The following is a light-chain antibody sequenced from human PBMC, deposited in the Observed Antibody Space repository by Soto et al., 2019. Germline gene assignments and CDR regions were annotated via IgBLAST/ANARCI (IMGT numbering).Light chain of an antibody. Sequence: QPVLTQSPSASASLGAWVKLTCTLSSGHSNYAIAWHQQQPEKGPRYLMKLNRDGSHSKGDGIPNRFSGSSSGAERYLTISSLQSEDEADYYCQTWGTGIVIFGGGTKRTVL. CDR1: SGHSNYA. CDR3: QTWGTGIVI. V-gene: IGLV4-69*01. CDR2: LNRDGSH. J-gene: IGLJ2*01.